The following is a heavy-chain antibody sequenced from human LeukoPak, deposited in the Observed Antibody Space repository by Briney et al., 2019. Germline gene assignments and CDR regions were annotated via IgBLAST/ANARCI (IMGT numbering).Heavy chain of an antibody. CDR2: ICNSGGN. CDR3: AKTGRPNNSGWYRWFDP. Sequence: SDTLSLTCTVSGDSISTYYWSWIRQPPGKGLEWIGCICNSGGNNYNPSLKSRVTISVDTSKNQFSLNLSSVTAADTAVYYCAKTGRPNNSGWYRWFDPWGQGTLVTVSS. D-gene: IGHD6-19*01. CDR1: GDSISTYY. J-gene: IGHJ5*02. V-gene: IGHV4-4*09.